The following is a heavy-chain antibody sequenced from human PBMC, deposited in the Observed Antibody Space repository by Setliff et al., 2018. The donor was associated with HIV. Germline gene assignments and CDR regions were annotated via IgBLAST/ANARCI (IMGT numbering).Heavy chain of an antibody. D-gene: IGHD2-2*01. J-gene: IGHJ4*02. V-gene: IGHV2-5*02. CDR2: IYWDDDK. CDR3: AHSLYCSSSNCSGLLFDY. CDR1: GFSLTTSAVG. Sequence: SGPTLVNPTQPLTLTCAFSGFSLTTSAVGVGWNRQPPGKALEWLALIYWDDDKRYRSSLKSRLTITKDTSKNQVVLTMTNMDPVDTATYYCAHSLYCSSSNCSGLLFDYCGQGTLVTVSS.